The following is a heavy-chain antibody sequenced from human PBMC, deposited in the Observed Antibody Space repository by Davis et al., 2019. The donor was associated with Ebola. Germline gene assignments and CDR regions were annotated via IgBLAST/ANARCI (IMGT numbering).Heavy chain of an antibody. Sequence: ASVKVSCKASGYTFTSYDINWVRQAPGQGLEWMGWINPNSGGTNYAQKFQGRVTMTRDTSISTAYMELSRLRSDDTAVYYCARESQLGMGDYWGQGTLVTVSS. CDR3: ARESQLGMGDY. V-gene: IGHV1-2*02. CDR1: GYTFTSYD. J-gene: IGHJ4*02. CDR2: INPNSGGT. D-gene: IGHD7-27*01.